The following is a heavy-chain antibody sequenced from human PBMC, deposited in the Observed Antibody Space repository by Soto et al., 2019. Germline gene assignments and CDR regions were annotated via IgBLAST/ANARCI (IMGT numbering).Heavy chain of an antibody. CDR3: APDSGHE. CDR2: ISYDGSTN. V-gene: IGHV3-30-3*01. Sequence: GGSRRLSCPASGFPFSSYAMHWVRPAPGKGLACVAVISYDGSTNYYADAVKGRFTSYRDNSKNTVYRQMNRRKAGDTPVYYWAPDSGHEWGQGTLVTVSS. J-gene: IGHJ4*02. D-gene: IGHD5-12*01. CDR1: GFPFSSYA.